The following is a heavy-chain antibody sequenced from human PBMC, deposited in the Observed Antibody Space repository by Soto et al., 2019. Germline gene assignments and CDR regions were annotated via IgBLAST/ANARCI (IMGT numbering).Heavy chain of an antibody. V-gene: IGHV3-23*01. D-gene: IGHD6-19*01. Sequence: HPGGSLRLSCAASGFTFSSYAMSWVRQAPGKGLEWVSAIRSNGENTYYADSVKGRFTISRDNSKSTLYLQMNSLRAEDTAIYYCTKLPVAGSSTFDYWGQGILVTVSS. CDR3: TKLPVAGSSTFDY. J-gene: IGHJ4*02. CDR2: IRSNGENT. CDR1: GFTFSSYA.